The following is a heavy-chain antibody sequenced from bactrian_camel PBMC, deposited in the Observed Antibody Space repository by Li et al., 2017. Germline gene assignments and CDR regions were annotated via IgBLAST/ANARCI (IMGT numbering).Heavy chain of an antibody. J-gene: IGHJ6*01. V-gene: IGHV3S7*01. Sequence: HVQLVESGGGLVQPGGSLRLSCAASGFSFSSYGMSWVRQAPGKGLEWVSTIERDGSNTWYPDSVKGRFTVSRDNAKNTVYLQMNSLKSEDTALYYCTRATDQGLYFGYWGQGTQVTVS. CDR3: TRATDQGLYFGY. CDR1: GFSFSSYG. CDR2: IERDGSNT.